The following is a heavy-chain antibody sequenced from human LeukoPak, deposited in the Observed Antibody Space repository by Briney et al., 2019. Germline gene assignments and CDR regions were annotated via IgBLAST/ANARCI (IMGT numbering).Heavy chain of an antibody. V-gene: IGHV3-23*01. Sequence: PGGSLRLSCAASGFTFSSYAMSWVRQVPGKGLEWVSAISGSGGSTYYADSVKGRFTISRDNSKNTLYLQMNSLRAEDTAVYYCAKDLSRHSSSWPNWFDPWGQGTLVTVSS. D-gene: IGHD6-13*01. CDR3: AKDLSRHSSSWPNWFDP. J-gene: IGHJ5*02. CDR1: GFTFSSYA. CDR2: ISGSGGST.